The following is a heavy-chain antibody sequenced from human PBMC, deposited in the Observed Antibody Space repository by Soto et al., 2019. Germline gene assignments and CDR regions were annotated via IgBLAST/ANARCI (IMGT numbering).Heavy chain of an antibody. D-gene: IGHD3-3*01. Sequence: HLQESGPGLVAPSQTLSLRCTVSGDSIGTGAFYWSWIRQFPGKGLEWIGYVSVSGNAYYNPSLKSRVAMSIETSENQLSLRLLSVTAADAAVYFCARALGGVSASGMDVWGQGTTF. CDR1: GDSIGTGAFY. J-gene: IGHJ6*02. CDR3: ARALGGVSASGMDV. V-gene: IGHV4-31*03. CDR2: VSVSGNA.